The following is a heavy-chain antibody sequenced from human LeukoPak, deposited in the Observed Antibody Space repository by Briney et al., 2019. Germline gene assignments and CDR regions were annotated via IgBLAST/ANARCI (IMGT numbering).Heavy chain of an antibody. CDR3: ARSGYSYGGIWDY. J-gene: IGHJ4*02. D-gene: IGHD5-18*01. CDR2: IYSGDSGVST. Sequence: PGGSLRLSCAASGFSVSNTYMSWVRQAPGKGLEWVSVIYSGDSGVSTYYADSVKGRFTISRDNSKNTLYLQMNSLRAEDTAVYYCARSGYSYGGIWDYWGQGTLVTVSS. V-gene: IGHV3-53*01. CDR1: GFSVSNTY.